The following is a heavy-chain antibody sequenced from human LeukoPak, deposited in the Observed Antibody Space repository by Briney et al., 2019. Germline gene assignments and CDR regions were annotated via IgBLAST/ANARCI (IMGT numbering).Heavy chain of an antibody. CDR3: ARGAQRWLQINWFDP. CDR1: GGSFGGYY. D-gene: IGHD5-24*01. V-gene: IGHV4-34*01. J-gene: IGHJ5*02. CDR2: INHSGST. Sequence: SETLSLTCAVYGGSFGGYYWSWIRQPPGKGLEWIGEINHSGSTNYNPSLKSRVTISVDTSKNQFSLKLSSVTAADTAVYYCARGAQRWLQINWFDPWGQGTLVTVSS.